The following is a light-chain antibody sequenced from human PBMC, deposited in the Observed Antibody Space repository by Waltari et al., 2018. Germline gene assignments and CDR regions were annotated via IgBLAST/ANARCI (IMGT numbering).Light chain of an antibody. J-gene: IGKJ1*01. CDR1: QSVSRA. CDR3: QHYVSLPVT. Sequence: EIVLTQSPGTLSLFPGERGTPSCRASQSVSRALAWYQQNPGQAPRLLIYGASNGATGIPDRFSGSVSGTDFSLIISRLEPEDFAVYYCQHYVSLPVTFGQGTKVEIK. CDR2: GAS. V-gene: IGKV3-20*01.